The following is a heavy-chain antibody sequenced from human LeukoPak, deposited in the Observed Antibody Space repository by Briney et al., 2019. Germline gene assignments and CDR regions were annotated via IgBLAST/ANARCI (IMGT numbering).Heavy chain of an antibody. V-gene: IGHV4-34*01. D-gene: IGHD4-17*01. J-gene: IGHJ6*03. Sequence: SETLSLTCAVYGGSFSGYYWSWIRQLPGKGLEWIGEINHSGSTNYNPSLKSRVTISVDTSKNQFSLKLSSVTAADTAVYYCARESATVTTRVYYYYYMDVWGKGTTVTVSS. CDR1: GGSFSGYY. CDR3: ARESATVTTRVYYYYYMDV. CDR2: INHSGST.